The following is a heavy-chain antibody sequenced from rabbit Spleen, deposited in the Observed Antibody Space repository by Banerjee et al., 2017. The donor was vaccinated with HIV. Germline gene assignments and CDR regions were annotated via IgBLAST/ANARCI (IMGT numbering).Heavy chain of an antibody. D-gene: IGHD1-1*01. V-gene: IGHV1S40*01. CDR2: IYTGDGYT. CDR1: GFSFSSDYY. Sequence: QSLEESGGGLVQPEGSLTLTCIASGFSFSSDYYMCWVRQAPGKGLEWIACIYTGDGYTYYASWAKGRFTISKTSSTTVTLQMTSLTAADTATYFCAKTVGTGSSAALDLWGPGTLVTVS. J-gene: IGHJ2*01. CDR3: AKTVGTGSSAALDL.